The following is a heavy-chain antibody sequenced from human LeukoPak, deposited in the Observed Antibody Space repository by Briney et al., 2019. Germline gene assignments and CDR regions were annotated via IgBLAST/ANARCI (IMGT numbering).Heavy chain of an antibody. CDR3: ASLAQQLLQPLAFYI. CDR2: IPDNGST. J-gene: IGHJ3*02. D-gene: IGHD6-13*01. Sequence: KPSEPLISTCAVYGGFISGYNWCWLRQPPGNGLERIGEIPDNGSTNYNPSLQSRVTISVDTSKNQFSLKLSSVTAADTAVYYFASLAQQLLQPLAFYIWGQGTMVNVSS. V-gene: IGHV4-34*01. CDR1: GGFISGYN.